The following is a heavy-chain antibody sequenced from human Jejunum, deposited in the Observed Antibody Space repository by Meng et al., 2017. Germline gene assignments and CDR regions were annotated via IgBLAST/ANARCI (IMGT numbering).Heavy chain of an antibody. CDR1: GYTFTSYA. Sequence: VKLFQSGFGLKEPGASVKVSCKVSGYTFTSYAINWMRQAPGKGPEWMGWINTNNGNPTYAQGFTGRFVFSLDTSVSTAYVQISSLKVEDTAMYYCARDNYDTASRFDYWGQGTLVTVSS. V-gene: IGHV7-4-1*02. D-gene: IGHD3-22*01. CDR2: INTNNGNP. J-gene: IGHJ4*02. CDR3: ARDNYDTASRFDY.